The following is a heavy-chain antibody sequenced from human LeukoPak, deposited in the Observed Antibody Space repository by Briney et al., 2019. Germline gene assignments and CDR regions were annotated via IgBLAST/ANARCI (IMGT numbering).Heavy chain of an antibody. CDR1: GFTFSTYS. V-gene: IGHV3-21*01. Sequence: GGSLRLSCAASGFTFSTYSMNWVRQAPGKGLEWVSSISSSTTHIYYADSVQGRFTISRDNARNSLYLQMNSPGAEDTAVYYCARGGGFFDYWGQGTLVTVSS. D-gene: IGHD3-16*01. J-gene: IGHJ4*02. CDR2: ISSSTTHI. CDR3: ARGGGFFDY.